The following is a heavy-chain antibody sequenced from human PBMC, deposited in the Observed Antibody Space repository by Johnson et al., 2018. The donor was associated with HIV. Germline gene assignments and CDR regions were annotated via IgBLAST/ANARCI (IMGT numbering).Heavy chain of an antibody. CDR3: AKDRTSWGFDAFDL. V-gene: IGHV3-33*06. Sequence: VQLVESGGGVVRPGGSLRLSCAASGFTFDDFGMSWVRQSPGKGLEWVALVWYDGGNKYYADSVKGRFTIFRDNSENTLYLQMNSLRAEDTAVYFCAKDRTSWGFDAFDLWGQGTMVTVSS. CDR2: VWYDGGNK. CDR1: GFTFDDFG. J-gene: IGHJ3*01. D-gene: IGHD3-16*01.